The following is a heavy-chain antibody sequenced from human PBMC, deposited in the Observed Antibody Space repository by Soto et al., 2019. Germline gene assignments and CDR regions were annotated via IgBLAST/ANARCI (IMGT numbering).Heavy chain of an antibody. CDR2: IHYSGST. CDR1: GGSISSYY. D-gene: IGHD4-17*01. Sequence: PSETLSLTCTVSGGSISSYYWSWIRQPPGKGLEWIGCIHYSGSTNYNPSLKSRVTISVDTSKNQFSLKLSSVTAADTAVYYSASGRRGDYAPFDYWGQGTQVTVSS. CDR3: ASGRRGDYAPFDY. V-gene: IGHV4-59*01. J-gene: IGHJ4*02.